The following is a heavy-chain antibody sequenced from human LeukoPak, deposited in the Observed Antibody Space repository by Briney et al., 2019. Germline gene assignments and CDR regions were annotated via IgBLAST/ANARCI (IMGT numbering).Heavy chain of an antibody. CDR3: AKSEGSSSWLSNWFDP. CDR2: ISGSGGST. D-gene: IGHD6-13*01. CDR1: GFTFSSYG. Sequence: PGGSLRLSCAASGFTFSSYGMSWVRQAPGKGLEWVSAISGSGGSTYYADSVKGRFTISRDNSKNTLYLQMNSLRAEDTAVYYCAKSEGSSSWLSNWFDPWGQGTLVTDSS. V-gene: IGHV3-23*01. J-gene: IGHJ5*02.